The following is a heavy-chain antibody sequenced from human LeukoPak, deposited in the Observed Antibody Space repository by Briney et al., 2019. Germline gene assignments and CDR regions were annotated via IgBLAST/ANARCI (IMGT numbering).Heavy chain of an antibody. CDR3: ARVSSIAAAGYYYYYYMDV. D-gene: IGHD6-13*01. CDR1: GYTFTSYG. J-gene: IGHJ6*03. V-gene: IGHV7-4-1*02. Sequence: ASVKVSCKASGYTFTSYGISWVRQAPGQGLEWMGWINTNTGNPTYAQGFTGRFVFSLDTSVSTAYLQISSLKAEDTAVYYCARVSSIAAAGYYYYYYMDVWGKGTTVTVSS. CDR2: INTNTGNP.